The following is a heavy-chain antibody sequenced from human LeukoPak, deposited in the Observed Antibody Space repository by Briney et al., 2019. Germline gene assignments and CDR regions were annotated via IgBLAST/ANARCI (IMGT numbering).Heavy chain of an antibody. CDR1: GFTFSSYG. CDR2: IRYDGSNK. CDR3: ARDGEGYCGGTSCRVFDY. Sequence: GGSLRLSCAASGFTFSSYGMHWVRQAPGKGLEWVAFIRYDGSNKYYADSVKGRFTISRDNSRNTLYLQMNSLRAEDTAVYYCARDGEGYCGGTSCRVFDYWGQGTLATVSS. D-gene: IGHD2-15*01. J-gene: IGHJ4*02. V-gene: IGHV3-30*02.